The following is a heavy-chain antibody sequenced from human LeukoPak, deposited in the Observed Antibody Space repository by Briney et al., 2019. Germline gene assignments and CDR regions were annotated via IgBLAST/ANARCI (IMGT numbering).Heavy chain of an antibody. CDR3: ARSGGSYYYYGMDV. CDR2: IYYSGST. CDR1: GGSISSYY. D-gene: IGHD6-19*01. J-gene: IGHJ6*02. Sequence: SETLSLTCTVSGGSISSYYWSWIRQPPGKGLEWIGYIYYSGSTNYNPSLKSRVTISVDTSKNQFSLKLSSVTAADTAVYYCARSGGSYYYYGMDVWGQGTTVTVSS. V-gene: IGHV4-59*08.